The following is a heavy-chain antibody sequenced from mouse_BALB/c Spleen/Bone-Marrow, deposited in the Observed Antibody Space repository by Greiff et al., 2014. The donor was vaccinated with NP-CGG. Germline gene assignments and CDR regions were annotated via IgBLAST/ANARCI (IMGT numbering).Heavy chain of an antibody. CDR1: GFNIKDTY. D-gene: IGHD1-1*01. CDR3: ARYYYGISRFAY. V-gene: IGHV14-3*02. Sequence: EVQLQESGAELVKPGASVKLSCTASGFNIKDTYMHWVKQRPEQDLEWIGRIDPANGNTKYDPKFQGKATITADTSSNTAYLQLSSLTSEDTAVYYCARYYYGISRFAYWGQGTLVTVSA. J-gene: IGHJ3*01. CDR2: IDPANGNT.